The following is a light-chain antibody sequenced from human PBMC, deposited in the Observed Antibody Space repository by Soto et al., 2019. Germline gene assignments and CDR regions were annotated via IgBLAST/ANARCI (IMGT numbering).Light chain of an antibody. J-gene: IGKJ1*01. Sequence: IQMSQSPFSLXASVGDRVTITCPSSQSIFSLLSWYKQRPGKPPXXXLAEASSLQRGGPSTFSGSGSGTEFTRPISSRQPDDFATYYGQQSYNSAWTFGQGTKVDI. CDR1: QSIFSL. CDR3: QQSYNSAWT. CDR2: EAS. V-gene: IGKV1-39*01.